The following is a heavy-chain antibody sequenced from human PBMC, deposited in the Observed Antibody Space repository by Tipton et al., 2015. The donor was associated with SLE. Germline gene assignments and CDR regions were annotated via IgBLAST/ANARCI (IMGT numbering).Heavy chain of an antibody. D-gene: IGHD5-24*01. J-gene: IGHJ4*02. CDR1: GYTFTGYY. CDR3: ARADGTTEVDY. CDR2: IKPNSGGT. V-gene: IGHV1-2*06. Sequence: QLVQSGPEVKKPGASVKVSCKASGYTFTGYYMHWVRQAPGQGLEWMGRIKPNSGGTNYAQKFQGRVTMTRDTSISTAYMELNRLRSDDTAVYYGARADGTTEVDYWGQGTLVTVSS.